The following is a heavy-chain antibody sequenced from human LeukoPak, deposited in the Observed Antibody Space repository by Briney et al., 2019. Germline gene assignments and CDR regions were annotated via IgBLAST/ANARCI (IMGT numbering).Heavy chain of an antibody. CDR2: ISYDGSNK. Sequence: GGSLRLSCAASGFTFSSYAMSWVRQAPGKGLEWVAVISYDGSNKYYADSVKGRFTISRDNSKNTLYLQMNSLRAEDTAVYYCAKEGSYYDSSGLGIKSYYDAFDIWGQGTMVTVSS. CDR1: GFTFSSYA. CDR3: AKEGSYYDSSGLGIKSYYDAFDI. D-gene: IGHD3-22*01. V-gene: IGHV3-30*18. J-gene: IGHJ3*02.